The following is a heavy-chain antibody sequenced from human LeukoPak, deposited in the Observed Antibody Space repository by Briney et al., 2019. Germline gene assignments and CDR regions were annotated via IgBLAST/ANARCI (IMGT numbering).Heavy chain of an antibody. CDR3: AIYGTVY. V-gene: IGHV1-46*01. D-gene: IGHD4-17*01. CDR1: GYTFTNYY. Sequence: ASVKVSCKASGYTFTNYYMHWVRQAPGQGLEWMGIINPSGGTTSYAQKFQGRVTVTRNTSISTAYMELSSLRSEDTAVYYCAIYGTVYWGQGTLVTVSS. J-gene: IGHJ4*02. CDR2: INPSGGTT.